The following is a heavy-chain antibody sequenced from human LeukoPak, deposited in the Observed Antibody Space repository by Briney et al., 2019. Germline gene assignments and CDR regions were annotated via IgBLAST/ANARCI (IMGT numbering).Heavy chain of an antibody. CDR1: GFTFSSYA. V-gene: IGHV3-64*01. Sequence: GGSLRLSCAASGFTFSSYAMHWVRQAPGKGLEYVSAISSNGGSTYYANSVKGRFTISRDNSKNTLYLQMNSLRAEDTAVYYCAKAIDYGDGNYFDYWGQGTLVTVSS. CDR3: AKAIDYGDGNYFDY. D-gene: IGHD4-17*01. CDR2: ISSNGGST. J-gene: IGHJ4*02.